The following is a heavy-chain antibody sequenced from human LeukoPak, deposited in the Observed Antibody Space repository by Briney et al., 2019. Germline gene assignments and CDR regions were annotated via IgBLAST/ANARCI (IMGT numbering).Heavy chain of an antibody. CDR3: ARDRMDTALAFFFDY. CDR2: IFYNGTT. Sequence: SETLSLTCAVYGGSFSGYYWSWIRQCPGKGLEWIGNIFYNGTTYYNPSFKGRVTVSGDTSKNQFSLNLNSLTAADTAVYYCARDRMDTALAFFFDYWGQGTLVTVSS. J-gene: IGHJ4*02. D-gene: IGHD5-18*01. V-gene: IGHV4-34*09. CDR1: GGSFSGYY.